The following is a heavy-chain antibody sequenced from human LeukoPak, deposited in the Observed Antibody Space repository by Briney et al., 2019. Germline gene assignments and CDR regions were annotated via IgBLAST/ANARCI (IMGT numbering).Heavy chain of an antibody. J-gene: IGHJ6*03. CDR2: IRSKTYGGTA. CDR1: GFTFGDYA. D-gene: IGHD1-7*01. CDR3: SSRGTNWNYSGAYYYMDV. Sequence: PGGSLRLSCTASGFTFGDYALNWVRQAPGKGLEWVGFIRSKTYGGTAEYVASVKGRFTISRDDSKSIAYLQMSSLKTEDTAVYYCSSRGTNWNYSGAYYYMDVWGKGTTVTVSS. V-gene: IGHV3-49*04.